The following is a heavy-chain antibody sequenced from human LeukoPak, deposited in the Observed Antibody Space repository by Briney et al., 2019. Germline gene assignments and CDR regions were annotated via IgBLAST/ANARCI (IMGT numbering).Heavy chain of an antibody. Sequence: PSETLSLTCTVSGGSISSGDYYWSWIRQPPGKGLEWIGYIYYSGSTNYNPSLKSRVTISVDTSKNQFSLKLSSVTAADTAVYYCARAGLVGANYIRDWGQGTLVTVSS. V-gene: IGHV4-61*08. CDR2: IYYSGST. CDR3: ARAGLVGANYIRD. CDR1: GGSISSGDYY. J-gene: IGHJ4*02. D-gene: IGHD1-26*01.